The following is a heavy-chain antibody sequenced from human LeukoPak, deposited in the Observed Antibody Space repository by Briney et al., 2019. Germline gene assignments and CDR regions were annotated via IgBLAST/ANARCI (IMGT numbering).Heavy chain of an antibody. CDR1: GYTFTSYY. CDR2: INPSGGST. V-gene: IGHV1-46*01. CDR3: ARDLRGYSYYYGMDV. D-gene: IGHD5-12*01. J-gene: IGHJ6*02. Sequence: ASVKVSCKASGYTFTSYYMHWVRQAPGQGLEWMGIINPSGGSTSYAQKFQGRVTMTRDTSTSTVYMELSSLRSEDTAVYYCARDLRGYSYYYGMDVWGQGTTVTVSS.